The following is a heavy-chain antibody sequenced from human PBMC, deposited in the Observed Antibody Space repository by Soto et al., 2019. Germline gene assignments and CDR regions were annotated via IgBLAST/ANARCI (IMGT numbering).Heavy chain of an antibody. V-gene: IGHV4-31*03. J-gene: IGHJ5*02. Sequence: PSETLSLTCTVSGGSISSVGYYWSWIRQHPGKGLEWIGYVYYSGSTYYNPSLKSRVTISVDTSKNQFSLKLSSVTAADTAVYYCARGGVTRWFDPWGQGTLVTVSS. D-gene: IGHD4-4*01. CDR1: GGSISSVGYY. CDR2: VYYSGST. CDR3: ARGGVTRWFDP.